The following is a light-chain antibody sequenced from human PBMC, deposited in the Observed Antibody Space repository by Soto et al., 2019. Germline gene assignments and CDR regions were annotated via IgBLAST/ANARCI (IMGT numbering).Light chain of an antibody. CDR1: SSNIGAPYD. CDR2: GNN. Sequence: QSVLTQPPSVSGAPGQRVTISCTGSSSNIGAPYDVHWYQQLPGTAPKLLIYGNNNRPSGVPDRFSGSKSGTSASLAITGLQAEDEANYYCQSYDSSLSAVVFGGGTKQTVL. CDR3: QSYDSSLSAVV. J-gene: IGLJ2*01. V-gene: IGLV1-40*01.